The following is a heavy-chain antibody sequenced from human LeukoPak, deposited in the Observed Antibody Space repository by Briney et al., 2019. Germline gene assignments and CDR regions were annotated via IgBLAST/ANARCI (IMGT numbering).Heavy chain of an antibody. CDR2: INTNTGNP. CDR1: GYTFTSYA. V-gene: IGHV7-4-1*02. J-gene: IGHJ6*02. Sequence: GASVKVSCKASGYTFTSYAMNWVRQAPGQGLEWMGWINTNTGNPTYAQGFTGRFVFSLDTSVSTAYLQISSLKAEDTAVYYCARDLSHRGQYYYYYGMDVWGQGTTVTVSS. CDR3: ARDLSHRGQYYYYYGMDV.